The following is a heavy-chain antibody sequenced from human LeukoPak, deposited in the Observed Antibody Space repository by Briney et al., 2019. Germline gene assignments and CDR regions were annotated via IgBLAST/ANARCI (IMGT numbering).Heavy chain of an antibody. J-gene: IGHJ4*02. CDR3: AKDSCSSTSCYRGVDY. Sequence: GGSLRLSCAASGFTFNNFGMHWVRQAPGKGLEWVAFIGYDGNKNYHADSVKGRFTISRDNSKNTLNLQMNSLRAEDTAVYYCAKDSCSSTSCYRGVDYWGQGTLVTVSS. D-gene: IGHD2-2*01. CDR1: GFTFNNFG. CDR2: IGYDGNKN. V-gene: IGHV3-30*02.